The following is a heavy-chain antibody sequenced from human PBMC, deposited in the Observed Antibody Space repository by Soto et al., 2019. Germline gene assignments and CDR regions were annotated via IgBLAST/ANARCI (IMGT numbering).Heavy chain of an antibody. V-gene: IGHV1-69*01. CDR1: GGTFSSYA. J-gene: IGHJ4*02. Sequence: QVQLVQSGAEVKKPGSSVKVSCKASGGTFSSYAISWVRQAPGQGLEWMGGIIPIFGTANYAQKFQGRVTITADEFTSTAYMELSSLRSEDTAVYYCARLWARIVATIGEYYFDYWGQGTLVTVSS. CDR3: ARLWARIVATIGEYYFDY. D-gene: IGHD5-12*01. CDR2: IIPIFGTA.